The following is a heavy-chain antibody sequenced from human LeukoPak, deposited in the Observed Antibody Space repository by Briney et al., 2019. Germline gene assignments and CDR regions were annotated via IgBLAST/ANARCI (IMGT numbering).Heavy chain of an antibody. CDR1: GFTFSSYW. Sequence: SGGSLRLSCAASGFTFSSYWMHWVRQAPGKGLVWVSRINSDGSSTSYADSVKGRFTISRDNAKNTLYLQMNSLRAEDTAVYYCARVKAAAGKGIDYWGQGTLVTVSS. J-gene: IGHJ4*02. V-gene: IGHV3-74*01. CDR3: ARVKAAAGKGIDY. CDR2: INSDGSST. D-gene: IGHD6-13*01.